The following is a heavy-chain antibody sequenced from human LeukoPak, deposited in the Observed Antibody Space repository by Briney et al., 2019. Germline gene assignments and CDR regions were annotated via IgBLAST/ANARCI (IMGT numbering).Heavy chain of an antibody. CDR3: ARGHDLDY. V-gene: IGHV3-74*01. CDR1: GFAFSSNW. CDR2: INSGGSGT. Sequence: GGSLRLSCAASGFAFSSNWMHWVRQTPGKGLVWVSRINSGGSGTSYADSVEGRFTISRGNAKNTLYLQMNSLRAEDTAVYYCARGHDLDYWGQGTLVTVSS. J-gene: IGHJ4*02.